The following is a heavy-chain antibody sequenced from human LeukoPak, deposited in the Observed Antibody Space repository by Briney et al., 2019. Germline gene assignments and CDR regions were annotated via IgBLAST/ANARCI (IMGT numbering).Heavy chain of an antibody. J-gene: IGHJ5*02. CDR2: IYYSGST. Sequence: GSLRLSCAASGFTFCSYAMGWIRQPPGKGLEWIGYIYYSGSTNYNPSLKSRVTISVDTSKNQFSLKLSSVTAADTAVYYCARGFRPRGSYSRTGFDPWGQGTLVTVSS. CDR1: GFTFCSYA. D-gene: IGHD1-26*01. CDR3: ARGFRPRGSYSRTGFDP. V-gene: IGHV4-59*01.